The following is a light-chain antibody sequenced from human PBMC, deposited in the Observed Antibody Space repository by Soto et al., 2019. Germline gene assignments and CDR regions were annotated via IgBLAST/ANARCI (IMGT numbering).Light chain of an antibody. Sequence: QSVLTQPASLSGSPGQSITISCTGTSSDIGAYDYVSWFQQHPGNAPKLMISEVNNRPSGVSNRVSGSKSGNTAYLTISGLLPEDEADYFCCSYANTTALEYVFGTGTKVTAL. V-gene: IGLV2-14*01. CDR2: EVN. CDR1: SSDIGAYDY. CDR3: CSYANTTALEYV. J-gene: IGLJ1*01.